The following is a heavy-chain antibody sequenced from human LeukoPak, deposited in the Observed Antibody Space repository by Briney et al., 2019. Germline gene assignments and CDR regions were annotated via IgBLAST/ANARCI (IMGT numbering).Heavy chain of an antibody. CDR3: ARRPYSDTSGRLSDV. V-gene: IGHV3-48*02. J-gene: IGHJ6*02. Sequence: GGSLRLTCAASGFAFSSYNMNWVRQAPGKGLEWISYIGSSGSPTHYADSVRGRFTISRDNAKNSLYLQMNSLRDDDTALYYCARRPYSDTSGRLSDVWGQGTTVTVSS. D-gene: IGHD3-22*01. CDR1: GFAFSSYN. CDR2: IGSSGSPT.